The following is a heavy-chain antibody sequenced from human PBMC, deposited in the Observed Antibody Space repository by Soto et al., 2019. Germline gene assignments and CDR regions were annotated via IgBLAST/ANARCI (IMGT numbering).Heavy chain of an antibody. CDR3: ARDRGAYCNGGSCYSRGLDV. CDR2: IYNSGST. D-gene: IGHD2-15*01. V-gene: IGHV4-59*01. CDR1: GGSISSYY. J-gene: IGHJ6*02. Sequence: SETLSLTCTVSGGSISSYYWSWIRQPPGKGLEWIGYIYNSGSTNYNPSLKSRVTISVDTSKNQFSLKLSSVTTADTAVYYCARDRGAYCNGGSCYSRGLDVWGQGTTVTVSS.